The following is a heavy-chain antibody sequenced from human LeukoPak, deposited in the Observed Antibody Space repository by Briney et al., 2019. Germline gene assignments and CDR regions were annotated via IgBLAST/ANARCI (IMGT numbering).Heavy chain of an antibody. Sequence: GGSLRLSCPASGFTVSSNYMSWVRQAPGKGLERVSVIYSGGSTYYADSVKGRFTISRDNSKNTLYLQMNSLRAEDTAVYYCAKDWGRIQLWFYYFDYWGQGTLVTVSS. V-gene: IGHV3-66*02. CDR2: IYSGGST. J-gene: IGHJ4*02. CDR3: AKDWGRIQLWFYYFDY. D-gene: IGHD5-18*01. CDR1: GFTVSSNY.